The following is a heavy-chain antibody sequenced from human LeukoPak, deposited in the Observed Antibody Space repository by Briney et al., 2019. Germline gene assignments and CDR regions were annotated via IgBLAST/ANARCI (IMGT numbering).Heavy chain of an antibody. CDR2: IISSSSSI. CDR3: ARDLRCSGGSCYPTTSIYYFDY. J-gene: IGHJ4*02. Sequence: GGSLRLSWAASGFTFSSYSMNWVRQAPGKGLEWVSSIISSSSSIYYADSVKGRFTISRDNSKNTLYLQMNSLRAEDTAVYYCARDLRCSGGSCYPTTSIYYFDYWGQGTLVTVSS. V-gene: IGHV3-21*01. D-gene: IGHD2-15*01. CDR1: GFTFSSYS.